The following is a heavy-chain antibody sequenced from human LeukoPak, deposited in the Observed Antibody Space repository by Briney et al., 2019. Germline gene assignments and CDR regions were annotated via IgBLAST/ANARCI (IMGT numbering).Heavy chain of an antibody. J-gene: IGHJ4*02. V-gene: IGHV3-53*05. D-gene: IGHD3-16*02. Sequence: GGSLRLSCAASGFTVSSNYMSWVRQAPGKGLEWVSVIYSGGSTYYADSVKGRFTISRDNSKNTLYLQMNSLRAEDTAVYYCAREYLQGSYCLGYWGQGTLVTVSS. CDR3: AREYLQGSYCLGY. CDR2: IYSGGST. CDR1: GFTVSSNY.